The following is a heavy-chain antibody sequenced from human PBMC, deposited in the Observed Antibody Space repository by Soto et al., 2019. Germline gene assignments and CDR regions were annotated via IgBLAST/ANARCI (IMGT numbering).Heavy chain of an antibody. CDR1: GFTFTTYW. Sequence: EVQLVESGGGLVQPGGSLRLSCAASGFTFTTYWMSWVRQAPGKGLEWVANIKQDGSETYYVDSIKGRFTISRDNARNAVDLQMNSLRVEETAVYYCGGGSGWLQTDWGQGTLVTVSS. D-gene: IGHD6-19*01. J-gene: IGHJ4*02. CDR3: GGGSGWLQTD. V-gene: IGHV3-7*04. CDR2: IKQDGSET.